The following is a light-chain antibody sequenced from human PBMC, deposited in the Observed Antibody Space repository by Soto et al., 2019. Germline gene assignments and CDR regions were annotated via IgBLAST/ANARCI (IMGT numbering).Light chain of an antibody. J-gene: IGKJ1*01. CDR1: QSISRW. CDR2: DAT. Sequence: DIQMTQSPSTLSASVGDRVTITCRASQSISRWLAWYQQKPGKAPKVLIWDATSLQRGVPSRFSGSGSGTELTLTISSLQPDDFATYYCQQYNGYSTWTFGQGTKVEIK. V-gene: IGKV1-5*01. CDR3: QQYNGYSTWT.